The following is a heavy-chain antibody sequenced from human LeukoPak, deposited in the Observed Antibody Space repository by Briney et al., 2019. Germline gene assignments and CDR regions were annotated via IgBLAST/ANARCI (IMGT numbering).Heavy chain of an antibody. CDR1: GYTFTGYY. CDR3: ARDDVGRGDLDY. V-gene: IGHV1-2*02. Sequence: ASVKVSCKASGYTFTGYYIHWVQQAPGQGLEWMGWVNPNSGDTKYEQEFQGRVTMTRDTSISTSYMELSRLRSDDTSVYYCARDDVGRGDLDYWGQGTLVTVSS. J-gene: IGHJ4*02. CDR2: VNPNSGDT.